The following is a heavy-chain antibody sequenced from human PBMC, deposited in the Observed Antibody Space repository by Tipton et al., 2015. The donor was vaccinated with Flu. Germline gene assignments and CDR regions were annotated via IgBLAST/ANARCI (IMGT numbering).Heavy chain of an antibody. CDR2: VHRTGSP. Sequence: TLSLTCSVSGDSIGSGYFWGWIRQPPGKGLEWIGNVHRTGSPYYNPSLRSRVIMTVDGAKNQFSLRLTSVTATDMAVYYCVRRDYSNYVSEPKNWFDPWGPGTLVTVSS. CDR1: GDSIGSGYF. D-gene: IGHD4-11*01. V-gene: IGHV4-38-2*01. J-gene: IGHJ5*02. CDR3: VRRDYSNYVSEPKNWFDP.